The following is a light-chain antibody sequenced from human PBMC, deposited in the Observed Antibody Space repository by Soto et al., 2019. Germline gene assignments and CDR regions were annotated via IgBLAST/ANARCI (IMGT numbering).Light chain of an antibody. CDR3: QQYGSSSLT. J-gene: IGKJ5*01. CDR1: QSVSSSY. V-gene: IGKV3-20*01. CDR2: GAS. Sequence: EIVLTQSPGTLSLSPGERDTLSCKASQSVSSSYLAWYQQKPGQAPRLLIYGASSRATGIPDRFSGSGSGTDFTLTISRLEPEDFAVYYCQQYGSSSLTFGQGTRLEIK.